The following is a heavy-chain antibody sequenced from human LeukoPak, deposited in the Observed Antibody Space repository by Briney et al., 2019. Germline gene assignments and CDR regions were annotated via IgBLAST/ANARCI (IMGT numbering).Heavy chain of an antibody. J-gene: IGHJ4*02. D-gene: IGHD5-18*01. V-gene: IGHV3-33*08. CDR3: ARVRGYSYAFFDY. Sequence: GGSLRLSCAASGFTFSNDWMTWVRQAPGKGLEWVAVIWYDGSNKYYADSVKGRFTISRDNSKNTLCLQMNSLRAEDTAVYYCARVRGYSYAFFDYWGQGTLVTVSS. CDR1: GFTFSNDW. CDR2: IWYDGSNK.